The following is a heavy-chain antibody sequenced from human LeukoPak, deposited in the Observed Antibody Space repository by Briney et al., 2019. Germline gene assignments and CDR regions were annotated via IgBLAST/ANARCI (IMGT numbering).Heavy chain of an antibody. D-gene: IGHD3-10*01. CDR2: INPNSGGT. CDR1: GYTFTGYY. CDR3: ARDPGWFGKSGPYYMDV. J-gene: IGHJ6*03. V-gene: IGHV1-2*02. Sequence: ASVKVSCKASGYTFTGYYMHWGRQSPGQGLEWMGWINPNSGGTNYAQKFQGRVTMTRDTCISTAYMELSRLRSDDTAVYYCARDPGWFGKSGPYYMDVWGKETRVTVSS.